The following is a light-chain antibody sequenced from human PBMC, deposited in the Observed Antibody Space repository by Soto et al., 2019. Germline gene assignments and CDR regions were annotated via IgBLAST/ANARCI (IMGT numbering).Light chain of an antibody. V-gene: IGLV2-14*01. CDR2: DVT. J-gene: IGLJ1*01. CDR3: ASITRSSTSV. Sequence: QSAPSQPASVSGSPGQSITISCTGTSSDVGGYEYVSWYQHQPDKAPKLIIYDVTNRPSGVSTRFSGSKSGNTASLTLSGIQTEDEADYYCASITRSSTSVFGTGTKVTVL. CDR1: SSDVGGYEY.